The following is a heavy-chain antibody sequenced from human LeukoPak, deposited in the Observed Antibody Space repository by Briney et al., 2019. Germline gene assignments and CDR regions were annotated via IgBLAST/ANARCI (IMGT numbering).Heavy chain of an antibody. CDR1: GGSISSGSYY. Sequence: SQTLSLXCTVSGGSISSGSYYWSWIRQPAGKGREWIRRIYTSGSTNYNPSLKSRVTISVDTSKNQFSLKLSSVTAADTAVYYCARDLSYYDSSGFDYWGQGTLVTVSS. D-gene: IGHD3-22*01. J-gene: IGHJ4*02. CDR3: ARDLSYYDSSGFDY. V-gene: IGHV4-61*02. CDR2: IYTSGST.